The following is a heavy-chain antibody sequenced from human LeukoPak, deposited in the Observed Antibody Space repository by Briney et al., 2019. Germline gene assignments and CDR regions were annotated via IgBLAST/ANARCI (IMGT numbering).Heavy chain of an antibody. CDR1: GGSISSYY. CDR3: AAGRARPWASYFDP. J-gene: IGHJ5*02. Sequence: KPSETLSLTCTVSGGSISSYYWSWIRQAPGKGLEWIGNIYNSGRTYYNPPLKSRVTISGDTSKNQFSLKLTSVTAADTAVYYCAAGRARPWASYFDPWGQGILVTVSS. D-gene: IGHD7-27*01. CDR2: IYNSGRT. V-gene: IGHV4-59*01.